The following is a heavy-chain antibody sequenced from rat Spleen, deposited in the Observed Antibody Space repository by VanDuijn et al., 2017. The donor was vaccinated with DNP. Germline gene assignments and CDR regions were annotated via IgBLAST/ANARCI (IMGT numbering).Heavy chain of an antibody. Sequence: EVQLVESGGDLVQPGRSLKLSCVASGFTFNNYWMTWIRQVPGKGLEWVASITSSGGSTYYPDSVKGRFTISRDNAKNTLYLQMNSLRSEDTATYYCAREGENYFDYWGQGVMVTVSS. CDR3: AREGENYFDY. D-gene: IGHD4-2*01. CDR1: GFTFNNYW. J-gene: IGHJ2*01. V-gene: IGHV5-31*01. CDR2: ITSSGGST.